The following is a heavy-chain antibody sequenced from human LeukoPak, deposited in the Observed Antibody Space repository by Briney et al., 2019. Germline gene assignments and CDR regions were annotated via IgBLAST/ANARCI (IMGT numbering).Heavy chain of an antibody. CDR3: AKKKTDYSYPSSFDY. J-gene: IGHJ4*02. D-gene: IGHD4-11*01. V-gene: IGHV3-48*03. CDR1: GFAFRSYE. Sequence: GGSLRLSCAASGFAFRSYEMNWVRQAPGKGLEWLSYISSSGSTKYYADSVKGRFIISRDNAKNSLYLQMNSLRAEDTAVYYCAKKKTDYSYPSSFDYWGQGTLVTVSS. CDR2: ISSSGSTK.